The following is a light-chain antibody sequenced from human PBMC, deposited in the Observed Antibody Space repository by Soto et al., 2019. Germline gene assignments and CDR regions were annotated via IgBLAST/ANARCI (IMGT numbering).Light chain of an antibody. CDR1: SSDVGSYNL. J-gene: IGLJ2*01. CDR3: CSYAGSSTLV. CDR2: EVS. Sequence: QSALTQPASVSGSPGQSITISCTGTSSDVGSYNLVSWYQQHPGKAPKLMIYEVSKRPSGVSNRFSGSKSGNTASLTISGIQAADEADYYCCSYAGSSTLVFGGGTKVTVL. V-gene: IGLV2-23*02.